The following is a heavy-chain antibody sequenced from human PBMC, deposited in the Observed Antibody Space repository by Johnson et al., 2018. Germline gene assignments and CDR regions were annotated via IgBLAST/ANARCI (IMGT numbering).Heavy chain of an antibody. CDR2: VTGQTNSSAT. J-gene: IGHJ6*02. V-gene: IGHV3-73*01. CDR3: CSYTHTYYFYGMDV. D-gene: IGHD3-3*01. Sequence: VQLQESGGGLVQSGGSLKLSCAVSGFTFGDSAIHWVRQASGNGLEWVGRVTGQTNSSATQYAASVKGRFTISRDDSKGTAYLQMNSLKTEDTAIYYCCSYTHTYYFYGMDVWGQGTTVTVSS. CDR1: GFTFGDSA.